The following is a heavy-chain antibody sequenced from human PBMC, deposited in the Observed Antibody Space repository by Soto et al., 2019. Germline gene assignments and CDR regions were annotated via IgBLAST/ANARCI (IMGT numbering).Heavy chain of an antibody. CDR2: IDPSASQT. Sequence: PGASLKISCKGSGYSFAGYWITWVRQQPGKGLEWMGRIDPSASQTYYSPSFRGHVTISVTKSITTVFLQWSSLRASDTAMYYCARQIYDSDTGPHFQYYFDSWGQGTPVTVSS. D-gene: IGHD3-22*01. CDR1: GYSFAGYW. J-gene: IGHJ4*02. V-gene: IGHV5-10-1*01. CDR3: ARQIYDSDTGPHFQYYFDS.